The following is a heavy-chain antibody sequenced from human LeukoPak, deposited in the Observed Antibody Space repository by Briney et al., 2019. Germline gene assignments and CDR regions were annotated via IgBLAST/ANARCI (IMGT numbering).Heavy chain of an antibody. CDR1: GGSFSGYC. Sequence: SETLSLTCAVYGGSFSGYCWSWIRQPPGKGLEWIGEINHSGSTNYNPSLKSRVTISVDTSKNQFSLKLSSVTAADTAVYYCARVVPAAMGFDYWGQGTLVTVSS. V-gene: IGHV4-34*01. CDR2: INHSGST. J-gene: IGHJ4*02. D-gene: IGHD2-2*01. CDR3: ARVVPAAMGFDY.